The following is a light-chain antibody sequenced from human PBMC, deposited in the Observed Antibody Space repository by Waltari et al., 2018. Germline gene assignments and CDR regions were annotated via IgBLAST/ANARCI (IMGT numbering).Light chain of an antibody. CDR3: SSRNGRADQVV. CDR1: SLRTSY. Sequence: SSELTQDPGVSVALGQTFTITCQGDSLRTSYPTWYQLKPGQAPVRVIYGKDKRPSGIPDRISGYSSGTTSSLTITGAQAEDEADYYCSSRNGRADQVVFAGGTKVTVL. V-gene: IGLV3-19*01. J-gene: IGLJ3*02. CDR2: GKD.